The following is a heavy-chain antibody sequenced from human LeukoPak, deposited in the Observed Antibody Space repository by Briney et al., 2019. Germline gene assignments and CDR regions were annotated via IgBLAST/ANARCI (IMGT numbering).Heavy chain of an antibody. V-gene: IGHV1-18*01. D-gene: IGHD3-9*01. Sequence: GASAKVSCKASGYTFTSYGISWVRQAPGQGLEWMGWISAYNGNTNYAQKLQGRVTMTTDTYTSTAYMELRSLRSDDTAVYYCARGDPVDDILTGYYTNLFDYWGQGTLVTVSS. CDR2: ISAYNGNT. CDR3: ARGDPVDDILTGYYTNLFDY. J-gene: IGHJ4*02. CDR1: GYTFTSYG.